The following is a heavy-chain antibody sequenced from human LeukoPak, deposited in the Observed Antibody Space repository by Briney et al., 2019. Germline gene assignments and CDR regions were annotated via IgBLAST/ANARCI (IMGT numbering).Heavy chain of an antibody. J-gene: IGHJ4*02. Sequence: PSETLSLTCTVSGGSISSYYWSWIRQSPGRGLEWIAYIRDNGNTNYNASLKSRVTISVDTSKNQFSLKLSSVTAADTAVYYCARLGDGDNLRYFDYWGQGTLVTVSS. CDR1: GGSISSYY. D-gene: IGHD5-24*01. V-gene: IGHV4-59*08. CDR2: IRDNGNT. CDR3: ARLGDGDNLRYFDY.